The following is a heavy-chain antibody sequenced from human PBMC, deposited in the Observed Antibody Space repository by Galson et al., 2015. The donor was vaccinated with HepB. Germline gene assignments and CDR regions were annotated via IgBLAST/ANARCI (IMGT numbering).Heavy chain of an antibody. CDR1: GFTFSSYS. CDR2: ISSSSSYI. CDR3: AREVALGLPLRFLEWLYDY. V-gene: IGHV3-21*01. D-gene: IGHD3-3*01. Sequence: SLRLSCAASGFTFSSYSMNWVRQAPGKGLEWVSSISSSSSYIYYADSVKGRFTISRDNAKNSLYLQMNSLRAEDTAVYYCAREVALGLPLRFLEWLYDYWGQGTLVTVSS. J-gene: IGHJ4*02.